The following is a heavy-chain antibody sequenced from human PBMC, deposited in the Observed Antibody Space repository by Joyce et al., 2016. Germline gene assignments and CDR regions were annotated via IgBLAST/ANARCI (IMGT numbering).Heavy chain of an antibody. CDR3: GRVDPTEQPIDY. D-gene: IGHD6-13*01. V-gene: IGHV3-21*01. CDR2: ISDNSRFI. Sequence: EVQLVESGGGLVKPGGSLRLPCAASGFAFSTYTMSWVRQAPGKGLEWVSSISDNSRFIYYADSLKGRFTISRDNAKNSLYLQMNSLRAEDTAVYYCGRVDPTEQPIDYWGQGTLVTVSS. J-gene: IGHJ4*02. CDR1: GFAFSTYT.